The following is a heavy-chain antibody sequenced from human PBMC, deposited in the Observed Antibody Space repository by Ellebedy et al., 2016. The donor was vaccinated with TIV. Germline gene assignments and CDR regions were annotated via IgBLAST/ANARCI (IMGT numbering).Heavy chain of an antibody. D-gene: IGHD3-10*01. V-gene: IGHV3-13*01. Sequence: PGGSLRLSCAASGFTFSSCDMHWVRQSPGKGLEWVSAIGSAGDTSYSGSVKGRFTISRENGKNSVYLQMNSLRAEDTAVYYCARDYGISMVRRSMDVWGQGTTVTVS. CDR2: IGSAGDT. J-gene: IGHJ6*02. CDR3: ARDYGISMVRRSMDV. CDR1: GFTFSSCD.